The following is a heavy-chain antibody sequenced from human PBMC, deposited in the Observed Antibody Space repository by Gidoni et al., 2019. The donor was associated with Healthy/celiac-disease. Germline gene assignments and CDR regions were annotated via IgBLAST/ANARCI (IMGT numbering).Heavy chain of an antibody. Sequence: QVQLQQWGAGLLKPSETLSLTCAVYGGSFSGYYWSWIRRPPGKGLEWIGEINHSGSTNYNPSLKSRVTISVDTSKNQFSLKLSSVTAADTAVYYCARGLGIAVAGTDWFDPWGQGTLVTVSS. V-gene: IGHV4-34*01. J-gene: IGHJ5*02. CDR3: ARGLGIAVAGTDWFDP. D-gene: IGHD6-19*01. CDR2: INHSGST. CDR1: GGSFSGYY.